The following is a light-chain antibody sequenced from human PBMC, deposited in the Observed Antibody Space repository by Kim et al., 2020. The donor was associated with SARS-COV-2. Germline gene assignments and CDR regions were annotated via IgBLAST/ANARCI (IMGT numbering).Light chain of an antibody. J-gene: IGLJ3*02. CDR1: SLRSYY. V-gene: IGLV3-19*01. CDR2: GKN. Sequence: GQTVRITCQGDSLRSYYASWYQKKPGQAPVLVIYGKNNRPSGIPDRFSGSSSGNTASLTSTGAQAEDEADYYCNSRDSSGNHLGVFGGGTQLTVL. CDR3: NSRDSSGNHLGV.